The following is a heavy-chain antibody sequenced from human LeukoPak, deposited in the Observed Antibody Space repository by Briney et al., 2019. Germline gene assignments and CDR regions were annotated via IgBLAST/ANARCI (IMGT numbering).Heavy chain of an antibody. Sequence: GGSLRLSCAASGFTFSSYSMNWVRQAPGKGLEWVSSISSSSSYIYYADSVKGRFTISRDNAKNSLYLQMNSLRAEDTAVYYCARDIVVVTALPGGDAFDIWGQGTMVTVSS. J-gene: IGHJ3*02. V-gene: IGHV3-21*01. D-gene: IGHD2-21*02. CDR1: GFTFSSYS. CDR3: ARDIVVVTALPGGDAFDI. CDR2: ISSSSSYI.